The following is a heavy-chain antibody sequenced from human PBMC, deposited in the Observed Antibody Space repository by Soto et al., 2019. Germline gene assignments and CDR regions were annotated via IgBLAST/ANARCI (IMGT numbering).Heavy chain of an antibody. CDR3: GRGRSGQIVVFY. CDR1: GYTFTGHY. D-gene: IGHD1-26*01. V-gene: IGHV1-2*02. CDR2: IGPESGAT. J-gene: IGHJ4*02. Sequence: ASVKVSCKASGYTFTGHYIHCVRQAPEQGPEWMGEIGPESGATRYAEKFQGRVTMTLDTSITTVYMELKNLSPDDTAVYYCGRGRSGQIVVFYWGQGTPVTVYS.